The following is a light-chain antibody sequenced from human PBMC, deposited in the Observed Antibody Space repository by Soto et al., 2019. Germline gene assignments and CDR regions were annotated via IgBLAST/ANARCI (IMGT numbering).Light chain of an antibody. CDR1: QGISSF. Sequence: AIRMTQSPSSISASTGDRVTITCRASQGISSFLAWYQQKPGKAPKLLIYAAATLPRGAPSRFSGSGSGTEFTLTISRLQSEDFATYFCQQYLSYPCTFGQGTKLEI. J-gene: IGKJ2*02. CDR3: QQYLSYPCT. CDR2: AAA. V-gene: IGKV1-8*01.